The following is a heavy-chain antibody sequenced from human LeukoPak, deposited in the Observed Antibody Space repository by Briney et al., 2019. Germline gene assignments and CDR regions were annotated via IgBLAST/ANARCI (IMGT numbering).Heavy chain of an antibody. Sequence: GESLKISCKGSGYSFTTYRISWVRQMSGKGLEWMGTIDPRDSYSNYSPSFQGHVTISADKSISTASLQWSSLKASDTAMYYCARHGGGFDYWGQGTLVTVSS. J-gene: IGHJ4*02. V-gene: IGHV5-10-1*01. CDR3: ARHGGGFDY. D-gene: IGHD3-10*01. CDR2: IDPRDSYS. CDR1: GYSFTTYR.